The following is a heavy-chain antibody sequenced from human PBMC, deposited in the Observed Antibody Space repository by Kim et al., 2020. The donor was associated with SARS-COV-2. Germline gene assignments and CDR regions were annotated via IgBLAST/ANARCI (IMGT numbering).Heavy chain of an antibody. Sequence: GRSLRLSCAASGFTFSSYAMHWVRQAPGKGLEWVAVISYDGSNKYYADSVKGRFTISRDNSKNTLYLQMNSLRAEDTAVYYCARVMVRGVITEGAFDYCGQGTLVTVSS. D-gene: IGHD3-10*01. CDR2: ISYDGSNK. J-gene: IGHJ4*02. CDR3: ARVMVRGVITEGAFDY. CDR1: GFTFSSYA. V-gene: IGHV3-30*04.